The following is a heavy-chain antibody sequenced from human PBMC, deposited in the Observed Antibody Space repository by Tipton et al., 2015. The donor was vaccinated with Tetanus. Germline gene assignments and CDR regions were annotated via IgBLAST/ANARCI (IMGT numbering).Heavy chain of an antibody. CDR1: GFTFSSYA. Sequence: SLRLSCAASGFTFSSYAMHWVRQAPGKGLEWVAVISYDGSNKYYADSVKGRFTISRDNSKNTLYLQMNSLRAEDTAVYYCARWGFGDGDNLDYWGQGTLVTVSS. D-gene: IGHD5-24*01. V-gene: IGHV3-30-3*01. J-gene: IGHJ4*02. CDR2: ISYDGSNK. CDR3: ARWGFGDGDNLDY.